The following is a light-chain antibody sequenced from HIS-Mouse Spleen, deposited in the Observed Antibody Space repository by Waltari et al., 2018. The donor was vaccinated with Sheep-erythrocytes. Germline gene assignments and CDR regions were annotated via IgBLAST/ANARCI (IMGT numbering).Light chain of an antibody. CDR2: QDS. CDR3: QAWDSSTVV. V-gene: IGLV3-1*01. CDR1: KLGDKY. Sequence: SYELTQPPSVSVSPGQTASIPCSGDKLGDKYACWYQQKPGQSPVLVIYQDSKRPSGFPGRFSGSNSGNTATLTISGTQAMDEADYYCQAWDSSTVVFGGGIKLTVL. J-gene: IGLJ2*01.